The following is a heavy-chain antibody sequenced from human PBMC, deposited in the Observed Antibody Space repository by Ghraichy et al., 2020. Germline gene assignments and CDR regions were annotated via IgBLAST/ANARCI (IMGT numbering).Heavy chain of an antibody. CDR1: GGSISSSSYY. V-gene: IGHV4-39*01. D-gene: IGHD3-22*01. Sequence: SETLSLTCTVSGGSISSSSYYWGWIRQPPGKGLEWIGSIYYSGSTYYNPSLKSRVTISVDTSKNQFSLKLSSVTAADTAVYYCARSATAGGSGYYLSWGQGTLVTVSS. J-gene: IGHJ4*02. CDR3: ARSATAGGSGYYLS. CDR2: IYYSGST.